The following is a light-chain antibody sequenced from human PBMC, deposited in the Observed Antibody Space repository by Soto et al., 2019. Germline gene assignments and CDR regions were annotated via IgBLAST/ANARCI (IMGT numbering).Light chain of an antibody. Sequence: QSALTQPASVSGSPGQSITISCTGTSSDVGNYNLVSWYQQYPGKAPKVMIYEGYKRPSGVSNRFSGSKSGNTASLTISGLQAEDDADYHCCSYAGGTSWVFGGGTKLTVL. J-gene: IGLJ2*01. CDR2: EGY. V-gene: IGLV2-23*01. CDR1: SSDVGNYNL. CDR3: CSYAGGTSWV.